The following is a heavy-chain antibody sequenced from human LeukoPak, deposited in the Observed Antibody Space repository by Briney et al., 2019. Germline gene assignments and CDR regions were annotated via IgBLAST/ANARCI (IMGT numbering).Heavy chain of an antibody. Sequence: ASVKVSCKASGYTFTSYYMHWVRQAPGQGLEWMGIINPSGGSTSYAQKFQGRVTMTRDTSTRTVYMELSSLRSEDTAVYYCARGLMIVVVIYGAFDIWGQGTMVTVSS. CDR2: INPSGGST. CDR1: GYTFTSYY. J-gene: IGHJ3*02. CDR3: ARGLMIVVVIYGAFDI. D-gene: IGHD3-22*01. V-gene: IGHV1-46*01.